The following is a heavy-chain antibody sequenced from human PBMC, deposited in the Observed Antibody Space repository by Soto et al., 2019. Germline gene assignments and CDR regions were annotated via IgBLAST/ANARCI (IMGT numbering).Heavy chain of an antibody. J-gene: IGHJ4*02. CDR1: GFTFSSYT. CDR2: IYYDGSQK. Sequence: QVQLVESGGGVVQPGRSLRLSCAASGFTFSSYTMHWVRQAPGKGLEWVALIYYDGSQKYYAGSVKGRFTISRDNSKKMMNLDMNSLRTEDTAVYYCTRGGGNQLGDCYDNWGQGTLVTVSS. CDR3: TRGGGNQLGDCYDN. D-gene: IGHD2-21*02. V-gene: IGHV3-30*04.